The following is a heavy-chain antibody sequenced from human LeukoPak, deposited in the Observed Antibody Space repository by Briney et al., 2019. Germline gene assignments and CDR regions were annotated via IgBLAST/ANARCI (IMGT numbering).Heavy chain of an antibody. CDR3: AIGRRGYYGSGPQYYFDY. CDR2: INHSGST. J-gene: IGHJ4*02. D-gene: IGHD3-10*01. Sequence: SETLSLTCAVYGGSFSGYYWSWIRQPPGKGLEWIGEINHSGSTNYNPSLKSRVTISVDTSKNQFSLKLSSVTAADTAVYYCAIGRRGYYGSGPQYYFDYWGQGTLVTVSS. CDR1: GGSFSGYY. V-gene: IGHV4-34*01.